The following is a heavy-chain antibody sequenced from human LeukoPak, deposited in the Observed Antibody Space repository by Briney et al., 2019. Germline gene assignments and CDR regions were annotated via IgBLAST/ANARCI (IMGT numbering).Heavy chain of an antibody. V-gene: IGHV4-59*01. Sequence: SETLSLTCTVSGDSISSYYWSWIRQPPGKGLEWIGYIYYSGNTNYNPSLKSRVTISVGTSKNQFSLKLSSVTAADTAVYYCARGIIVGATWGENDNWFDPWGQGTLVTVSS. CDR1: GDSISSYY. J-gene: IGHJ5*02. CDR2: IYYSGNT. CDR3: ARGIIVGATWGENDNWFDP. D-gene: IGHD1-26*01.